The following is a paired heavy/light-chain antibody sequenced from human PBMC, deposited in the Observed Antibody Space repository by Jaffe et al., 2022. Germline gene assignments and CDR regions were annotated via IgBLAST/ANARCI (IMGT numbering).Light chain of an antibody. CDR1: QRMGTC. Sequence: IQMTQSPSSLSASVGDRVTITCRASQRMGTCLNWYQQKPGKAPNLLIYTASNLQSGVPSRFRGSGSGTEFTLTISSLQPEDFATYYCQQSYDAPWTYGQGTRVEIK. J-gene: IGKJ1*01. V-gene: IGKV1-39*01. CDR2: TAS. CDR3: QQSYDAPWT.
Heavy chain of an antibody. CDR1: GFTFSKSD. D-gene: IGHD2-21*01. Sequence: QVQLVESGGGVVQPGGSLKLSCAASGFTFSKSDMHWVRQAPGKGLEWLSLIRTDGSHAYYGDSVKGRFTVSRDNSKNTMYLQMNSLRAEDTAVYYCAKDSRAVGEDGCGASDIWGQGTKVTVSS. CDR3: AKDSRAVGEDGCGASDI. J-gene: IGHJ3*02. CDR2: IRTDGSHA. V-gene: IGHV3-30*02.